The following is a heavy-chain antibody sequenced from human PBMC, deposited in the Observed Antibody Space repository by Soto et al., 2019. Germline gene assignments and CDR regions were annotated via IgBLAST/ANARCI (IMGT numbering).Heavy chain of an antibody. J-gene: IGHJ6*02. V-gene: IGHV4-31*03. CDR2: IYYSGST. CDR1: GGSISSGGYY. D-gene: IGHD4-17*01. Sequence: QVRLQESGPGLVKPSQTLSLTCTVSGGSISSGGYYWSWIRQHPGKGLEWIGYIYYSGSTYYNPSLKSRVTISVDTSKNQFSLKLSSVTAADTAVYYCARLAIRAYYYGMDVWGQGTTVTVSS. CDR3: ARLAIRAYYYGMDV.